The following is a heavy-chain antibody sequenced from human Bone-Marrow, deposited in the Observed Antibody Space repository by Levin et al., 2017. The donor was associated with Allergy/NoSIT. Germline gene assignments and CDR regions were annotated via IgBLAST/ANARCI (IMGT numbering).Heavy chain of an antibody. V-gene: IGHV4/OR15-8*02. CDR1: GDSITSPIW. Sequence: SETLSLTCVVSGDSITSPIWWTWIRQTPGKGLEWIGQVFHDEKTNYNPSLQSRVTMSVDKSKNQFSLRLNSMTAADTGVYFCARDLWALAGTWGQGTQVTVSS. CDR2: VFHDEKT. J-gene: IGHJ5*02. D-gene: IGHD6-19*01. CDR3: ARDLWALAGT.